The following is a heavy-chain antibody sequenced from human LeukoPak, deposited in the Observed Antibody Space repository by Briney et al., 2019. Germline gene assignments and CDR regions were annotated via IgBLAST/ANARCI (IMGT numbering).Heavy chain of an antibody. J-gene: IGHJ4*02. CDR3: AKDAEPLEYFDY. Sequence: SETLSLTCTVSDDSISDYYRGWIRQPPGKGLEWIGYFYNSGRSTYNPSLKSRVTISADTSKNHFSLKLNSVTTADTAVYYCAKDAEPLEYFDYWGQGTLVTVSS. V-gene: IGHV4-59*01. CDR2: FYNSGRS. CDR1: DDSISDYY. D-gene: IGHD6-6*01.